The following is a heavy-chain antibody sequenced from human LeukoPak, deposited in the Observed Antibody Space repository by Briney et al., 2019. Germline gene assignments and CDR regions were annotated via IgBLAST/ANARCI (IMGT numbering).Heavy chain of an antibody. J-gene: IGHJ2*01. D-gene: IGHD6-19*01. CDR3: ARGGGSGWYVDL. Sequence: ASVKVSCKASGYTFTNYYISWVRQAPGQGLEWMGWIGVYNGYTNCAQKLQGRVTMTTDTSTSTAYMEVRSLRSDDTAVYYCARGGGSGWYVDLWGRGTLVTVSS. CDR2: IGVYNGYT. CDR1: GYTFTNYY. V-gene: IGHV1-18*01.